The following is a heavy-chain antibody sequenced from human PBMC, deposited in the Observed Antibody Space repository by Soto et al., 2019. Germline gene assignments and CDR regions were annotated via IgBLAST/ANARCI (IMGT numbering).Heavy chain of an antibody. Sequence: SETLSLTCTDPGGSSSSYYWSWIRQPAGKGLEWIGRIYSTGSNKYNPSLKSRVTMSVDTSKSQFSLKLTSVTAADTAVYYCARTLMCSSTTCYYALDVWGQGTAVTVSS. CDR3: ARTLMCSSTTCYYALDV. V-gene: IGHV4-4*07. D-gene: IGHD2-2*01. CDR2: IYSTGSN. J-gene: IGHJ6*01. CDR1: GGSSSSYY.